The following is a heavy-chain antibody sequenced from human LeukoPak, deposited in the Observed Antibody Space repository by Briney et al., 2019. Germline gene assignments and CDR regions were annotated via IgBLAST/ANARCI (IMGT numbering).Heavy chain of an antibody. Sequence: SETLSLTCTVSGDSISSTNFYWGWIRQPPGKGLEWIGSIYNTGSTYYNPSLKSRVTMSVDTSKNQFSLKLSSVTAADTAVYYCARDRNYDFWSGSDAFDIWGQGTMVTVSS. J-gene: IGHJ3*02. V-gene: IGHV4-39*07. CDR1: GDSISSTNFY. CDR3: ARDRNYDFWSGSDAFDI. D-gene: IGHD3-3*01. CDR2: IYNTGST.